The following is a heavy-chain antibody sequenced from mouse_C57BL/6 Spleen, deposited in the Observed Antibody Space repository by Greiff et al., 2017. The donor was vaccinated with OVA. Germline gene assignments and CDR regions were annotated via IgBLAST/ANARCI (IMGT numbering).Heavy chain of an antibody. Sequence: QVQLQQSGPELVKPGASVKISCKASGYAFSSSWMNWVKQRPGKGLEWIGRIYPGDGDTNYNGKFKGKATLTANKTSSTAYMQLSSLTSEDSAVYFCARDAQLGRGYWGQGTTLTVSS. J-gene: IGHJ2*01. V-gene: IGHV1-82*01. CDR3: ARDAQLGRGY. CDR1: GYAFSSSW. D-gene: IGHD4-1*02. CDR2: IYPGDGDT.